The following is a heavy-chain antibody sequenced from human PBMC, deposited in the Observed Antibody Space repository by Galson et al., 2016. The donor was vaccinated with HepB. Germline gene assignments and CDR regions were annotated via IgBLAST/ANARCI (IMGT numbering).Heavy chain of an antibody. CDR3: AKERLVRRIFDH. V-gene: IGHV3-23*01. CDR1: GFVFSNFG. Sequence: SLRLSCAASGFVFSNFGLSWVRQAPGKGLEWVASISTRRTTYYSDSVQGRFTISRDNSNNTLHLQMNGLRAEDTAVYYCAKERLVRRIFDHWGQGTLLTVSS. D-gene: IGHD1-1*01. CDR2: ISTRRTT. J-gene: IGHJ4*02.